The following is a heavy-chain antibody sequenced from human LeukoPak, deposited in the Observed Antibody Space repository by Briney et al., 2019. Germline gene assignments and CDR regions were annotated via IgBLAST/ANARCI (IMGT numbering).Heavy chain of an antibody. D-gene: IGHD2-15*01. V-gene: IGHV4-39*01. CDR3: ARGRGPAYCSGGSCSNWFDP. Sequence: PSETLSLTCTVSGGSISSSSYYWGWIRQPPGKGLEWIGSIYYSGSTYYNPSLKSRVTISVDTSKNQFSLKLSSVTAADTAVYYCARGRGPAYCSGGSCSNWFDPWGQGTLVTVSS. CDR2: IYYSGST. J-gene: IGHJ5*02. CDR1: GGSISSSSYY.